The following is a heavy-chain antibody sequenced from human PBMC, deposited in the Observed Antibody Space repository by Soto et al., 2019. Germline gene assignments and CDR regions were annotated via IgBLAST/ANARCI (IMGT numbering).Heavy chain of an antibody. CDR1: GGSISSGGYY. Sequence: SETLSLTCTVSGGSISSGGYYWSWIRQHPGKGLEWIGYIYYSGSTYYNPSLKSRVTISVDTSKNQFSLKLSSVTAADTAVYYCARAGHNGDYFDYWGQGTLVTVSS. J-gene: IGHJ4*02. D-gene: IGHD4-17*01. CDR3: ARAGHNGDYFDY. V-gene: IGHV4-31*03. CDR2: IYYSGST.